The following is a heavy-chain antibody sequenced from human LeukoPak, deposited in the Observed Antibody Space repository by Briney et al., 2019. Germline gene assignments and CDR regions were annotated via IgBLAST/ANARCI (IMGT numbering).Heavy chain of an antibody. CDR3: ARVSSDCSSTSCYVYDAFDI. Sequence: ASVKVSCMASGYTFTSYYMHWVRQAPGQGLEWMGIINPSGGSTSYAQKFQGRVTMTRDTSTRTVYMELSSLRSEDTAVYDCARVSSDCSSTSCYVYDAFDIWGQGTMVTVSS. J-gene: IGHJ3*02. V-gene: IGHV1-46*01. CDR1: GYTFTSYY. D-gene: IGHD2-2*01. CDR2: INPSGGST.